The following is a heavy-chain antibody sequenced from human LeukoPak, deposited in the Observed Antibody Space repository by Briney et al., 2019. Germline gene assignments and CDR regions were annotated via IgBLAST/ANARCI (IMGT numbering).Heavy chain of an antibody. CDR3: AKGVVVAPDVTPFDY. J-gene: IGHJ4*02. CDR1: GFTFSSYG. CDR2: ISGSGGST. V-gene: IGHV3-23*01. D-gene: IGHD2-2*01. Sequence: GGSLRLSCAASGFTFSSYGMSWVRQAPGKGLEWVSAISGSGGSTYYADSVKGRFTISRDNSKNTLYLQMNSLRAEDTAVYYCAKGVVVAPDVTPFDYWGQGTLVTVSS.